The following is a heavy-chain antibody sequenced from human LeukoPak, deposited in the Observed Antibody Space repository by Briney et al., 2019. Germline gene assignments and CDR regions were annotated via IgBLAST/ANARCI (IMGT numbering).Heavy chain of an antibody. CDR2: ISGRSSTI. CDR1: AFTFSDYS. V-gene: IGHV3-48*01. CDR3: ARDRIKSGSYYFDY. Sequence: SGGSLRLSCAASAFTFSDYSMNWVRRAPGKGLEWVSYISGRSSTIYYADSVKGRFTISRDNAKNSMYLQMNSLRAEDTAVYYCARDRIKSGSYYFDYWGQGTLVTVSS. J-gene: IGHJ4*02. D-gene: IGHD1-26*01.